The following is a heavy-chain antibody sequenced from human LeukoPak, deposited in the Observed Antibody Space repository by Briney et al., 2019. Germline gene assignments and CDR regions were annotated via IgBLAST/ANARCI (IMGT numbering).Heavy chain of an antibody. V-gene: IGHV3-15*01. J-gene: IGHJ4*02. Sequence: PGGSLRLSCAASGFSFSIAWMSWVRQAPGKGLEWVGRIKSKSDGGTTAYAAPVKGTFTIARDDSKNTLYLQMNSQKLEDTAVYYCTTGRDYWGQGTLVTVSS. CDR1: GFSFSIAW. CDR2: IKSKSDGGTT. CDR3: TTGRDY.